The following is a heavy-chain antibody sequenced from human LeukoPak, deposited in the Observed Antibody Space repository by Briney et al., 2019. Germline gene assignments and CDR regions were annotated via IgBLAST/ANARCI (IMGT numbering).Heavy chain of an antibody. D-gene: IGHD2-8*01. CDR3: RIMVYARELDN. CDR1: GFTFRSYA. CDR2: ISGTGGYR. J-gene: IGHJ4*02. Sequence: PGGSLRLSCAASGFTFRSYAMSWVRQAPGKGLEWVAGISGTGGYRYYGDSVKGRFTISRDNPQNELYLQMNSLRAEDTAVYYCRIMVYARELDNWGQGTLVTVSS. V-gene: IGHV3-23*01.